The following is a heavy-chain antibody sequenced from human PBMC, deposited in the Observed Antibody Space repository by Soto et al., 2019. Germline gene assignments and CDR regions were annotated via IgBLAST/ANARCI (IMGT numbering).Heavy chain of an antibody. J-gene: IGHJ4*02. Sequence: ASVKVSCKASGYTFSGFYMHWVRQAPGQGLEWMGWINPNSGGTKSAEKFQGRVTMTRDTSISTDYMELSRLTSDDTAVYYCASAAATGTAGLDFWGQGTQVTVSS. CDR1: GYTFSGFY. CDR3: ASAAATGTAGLDF. CDR2: INPNSGGT. V-gene: IGHV1-2*02. D-gene: IGHD6-13*01.